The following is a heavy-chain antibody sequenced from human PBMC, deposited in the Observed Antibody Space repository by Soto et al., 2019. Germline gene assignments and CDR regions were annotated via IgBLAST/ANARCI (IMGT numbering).Heavy chain of an antibody. CDR3: ARVRTYNWNYVDY. Sequence: QVQLVQSGAEVKQSGASVKVSCKASGYTFTSYDINWVRQATGQGLEWMGWMNPNSANTGYAQKFQGRVTMTRNTSISTAYMELSSLKSEDTAVYYCARVRTYNWNYVDYWGQGTLVTVSS. CDR1: GYTFTSYD. CDR2: MNPNSANT. D-gene: IGHD1-20*01. V-gene: IGHV1-8*01. J-gene: IGHJ4*02.